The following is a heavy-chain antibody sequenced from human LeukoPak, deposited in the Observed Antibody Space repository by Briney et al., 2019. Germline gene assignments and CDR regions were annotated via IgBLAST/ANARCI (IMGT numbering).Heavy chain of an antibody. CDR1: GFTFDDYA. V-gene: IGHV3-9*01. D-gene: IGHD6-19*01. CDR3: AKEGSGLDY. J-gene: IGHJ4*02. Sequence: GGSLRLSCAASGFTFDDYAMHWVRQAPGKGLEWVSGISWNGGSIGYADSVKGRFTISRDNAKNSLYLQMNSLRAEDTALYYCAKEGSGLDYWGQGTLVTVSS. CDR2: ISWNGGSI.